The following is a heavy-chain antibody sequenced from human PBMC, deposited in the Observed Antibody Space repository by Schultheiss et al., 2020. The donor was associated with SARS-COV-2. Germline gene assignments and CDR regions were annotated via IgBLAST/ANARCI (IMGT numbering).Heavy chain of an antibody. Sequence: SVKVSCKASGGTFSSYAISWVRQAPGQGLEWMGGIIPIFGTANYAQKFQGRVTITADESTSTAYMELSSLRSEDTAVYYCARGACGGGSCSFDYWGQGTLVTVSS. J-gene: IGHJ4*02. D-gene: IGHD2-15*01. CDR3: ARGACGGGSCSFDY. CDR2: IIPIFGTA. CDR1: GGTFSSYA. V-gene: IGHV1-69*13.